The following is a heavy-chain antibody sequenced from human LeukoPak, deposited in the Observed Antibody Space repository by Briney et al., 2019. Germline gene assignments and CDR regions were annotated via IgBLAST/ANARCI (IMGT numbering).Heavy chain of an antibody. CDR1: GDTFSYHS. D-gene: IGHD5-24*01. Sequence: SVKVSCKTFGDTFSYHSISWVRQAPGQGLQWLGGIIPHVGSPRYTESLQDRITITADESTSTAYLELSSLRSEDTAVYYCARDNSVRDEAWWFNPWGQGTLVTVSS. CDR3: ARDNSVRDEAWWFNP. CDR2: IIPHVGSP. J-gene: IGHJ5*02. V-gene: IGHV1-69*01.